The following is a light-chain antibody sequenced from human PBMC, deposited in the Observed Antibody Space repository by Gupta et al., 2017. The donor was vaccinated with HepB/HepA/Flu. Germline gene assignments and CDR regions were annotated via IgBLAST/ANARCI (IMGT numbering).Light chain of an antibody. V-gene: IGKV1-33*01. CDR3: QQYDNLPLT. CDR1: QDISNY. J-gene: IGKJ4*01. Sequence: DIQMTQSLSSLSASVRDRVTITCQASQDISNYLNWYQVKPGKAPKLLIYDASNLETGVPSRFRGSGSETHFTFTISSLQPEDIATYYCQQYDNLPLTFGGGTKVEIK. CDR2: DAS.